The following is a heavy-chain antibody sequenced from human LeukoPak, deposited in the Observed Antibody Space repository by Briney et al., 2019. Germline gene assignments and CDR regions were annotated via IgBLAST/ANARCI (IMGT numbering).Heavy chain of an antibody. Sequence: ASVKVSRKASRYTFTSYYMHWVRQAPGQGLEWMGIINPSGGSTSYAQKFQGRVTMTRDTSTSTVYMELSSLRSEDTAVYYCARIGWLQSGFDYWGQGTLVTVSS. CDR3: ARIGWLQSGFDY. CDR1: RYTFTSYY. V-gene: IGHV1-46*01. CDR2: INPSGGST. D-gene: IGHD5-24*01. J-gene: IGHJ4*02.